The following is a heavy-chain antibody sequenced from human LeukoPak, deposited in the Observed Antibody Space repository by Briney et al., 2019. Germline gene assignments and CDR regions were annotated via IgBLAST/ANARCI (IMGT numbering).Heavy chain of an antibody. D-gene: IGHD1-26*01. Sequence: PGGSLRLSCAVSGFTFSSYAMNWVRQAPGKGLEWVSAISGSGGGTYYADSVKGRFTISRDKSKNTLYLQMNSLRAEDTAVYYCAKGDTTWELPHDYWGQGTLVTVSS. CDR2: ISGSGGGT. J-gene: IGHJ4*02. CDR3: AKGDTTWELPHDY. CDR1: GFTFSSYA. V-gene: IGHV3-23*01.